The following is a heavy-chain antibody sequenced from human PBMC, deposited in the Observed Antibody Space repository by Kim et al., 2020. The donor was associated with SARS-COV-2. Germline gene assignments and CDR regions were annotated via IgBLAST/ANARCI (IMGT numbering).Heavy chain of an antibody. Sequence: SETLSLTCTVSGGSISSYYWSWIRQPPGKGLEWIGYIYYSGSTNYNPSLKSRVTISVDTSKNQFSLKLSSVTAADTAVYYCARRALGYCSGGSWYSGFDYWGQGNPVTVSA. CDR2: IYYSGST. V-gene: IGHV4-59*08. D-gene: IGHD2-15*01. J-gene: IGHJ4*02. CDR3: ARRALGYCSGGSWYSGFDY. CDR1: GGSISSYY.